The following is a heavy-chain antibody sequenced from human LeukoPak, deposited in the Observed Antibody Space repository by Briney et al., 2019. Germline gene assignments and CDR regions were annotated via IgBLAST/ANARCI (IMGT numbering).Heavy chain of an antibody. CDR3: TTVWNCGGDCSDAFDI. Sequence: PGGSLRLSCAASGFSFRNAWMSWVRQAPGKGLEWVGRIKSKTDGGTTDYAAPVKGRFTTSRDDSKNTLYLQMNSLKTEDTAVYYCTTVWNCGGDCSDAFDIWGQGTMVTVSS. CDR1: GFSFRNAW. V-gene: IGHV3-15*01. J-gene: IGHJ3*02. D-gene: IGHD2-21*02. CDR2: IKSKTDGGTT.